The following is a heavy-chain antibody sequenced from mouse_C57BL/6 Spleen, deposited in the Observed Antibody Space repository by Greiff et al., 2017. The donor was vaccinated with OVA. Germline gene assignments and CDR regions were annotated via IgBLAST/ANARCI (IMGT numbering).Heavy chain of an antibody. CDR2: IYPRSGNT. CDR1: GYTFTSYG. V-gene: IGHV1-81*01. J-gene: IGHJ2*01. CDR3: ARDYDYDVDYFDY. D-gene: IGHD2-4*01. Sequence: QVHVKQSGAELARPGASVKLSCKASGYTFTSYGISWVKQRTGQGLEWIGEIYPRSGNTYYNEKFKGKATLTADKSSSTAYMELRSLTSEDSAVYFCARDYDYDVDYFDYWGQGTTLTVSS.